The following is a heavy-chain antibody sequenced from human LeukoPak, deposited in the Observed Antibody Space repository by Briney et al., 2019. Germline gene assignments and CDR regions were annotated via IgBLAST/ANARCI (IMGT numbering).Heavy chain of an antibody. D-gene: IGHD6-19*01. CDR2: ISYDGSNK. CDR3: AKDAPRGGSGWYFFYYYMDV. V-gene: IGHV3-30*18. J-gene: IGHJ6*03. Sequence: GRSLRLSCAASGFTFSSYGMHWVRQAPGKGLEWVAVISYDGSNKYYADSVKGRFTISRDNSKNTLYLQMNSLRAEDTAVYYCAKDAPRGGSGWYFFYYYMDVWGKGTTVTVSS. CDR1: GFTFSSYG.